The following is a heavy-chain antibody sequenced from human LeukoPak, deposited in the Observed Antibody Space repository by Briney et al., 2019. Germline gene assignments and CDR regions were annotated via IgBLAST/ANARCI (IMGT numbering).Heavy chain of an antibody. V-gene: IGHV3-21*01. CDR1: GFSFSSYS. D-gene: IGHD5-18*01. CDR3: ARRASTERGHSYGLDY. CDR2: ISFSGTYI. Sequence: GGSLRLSCAASGFSFSSYSMNWVRQAPGKGLEWVSSISFSGTYIYYADSLKGRITISRDNARRSLFLQMNSLRAEDTAVYYCARRASTERGHSYGLDYWGQGTLVTVSS. J-gene: IGHJ4*02.